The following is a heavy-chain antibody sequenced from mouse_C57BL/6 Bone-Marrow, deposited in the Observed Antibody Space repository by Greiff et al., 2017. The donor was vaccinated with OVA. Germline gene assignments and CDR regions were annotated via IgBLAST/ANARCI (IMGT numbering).Heavy chain of an antibody. D-gene: IGHD1-1*01. CDR2: INPGSGGT. V-gene: IGHV1-54*01. Sequence: VMLVESGAELVRPGTSVKVSCKASGYAFTNYLIEWVKQRPGQGLEWIGVINPGSGGTNYNEKFKGKATLTADKSSSTAYMQLSSLTSEDSAVYFCARGRYYDSSSYYFDYWGQGTTLTVSS. CDR1: GYAFTNYL. J-gene: IGHJ2*01. CDR3: ARGRYYDSSSYYFDY.